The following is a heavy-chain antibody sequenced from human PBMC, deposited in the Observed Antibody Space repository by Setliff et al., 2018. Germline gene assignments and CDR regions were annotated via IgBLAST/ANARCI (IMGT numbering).Heavy chain of an antibody. J-gene: IGHJ5*02. D-gene: IGHD5-12*01. CDR2: ISTSGGST. CDR3: ARNRARVADP. V-gene: IGHV3-23*01. CDR1: GFTFSSYA. Sequence: GGSLRLSCAGSGFTFSSYAMSWVRQAPGKGLEWVADISTSGGSTYYADSVKGRFTLSRDNSKNTLYLQMNSLRVEDTAVYYCARNRARVADPWGQGTLVTVSS.